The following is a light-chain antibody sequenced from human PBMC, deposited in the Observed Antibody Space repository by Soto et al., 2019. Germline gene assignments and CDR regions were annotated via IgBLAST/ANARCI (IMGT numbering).Light chain of an antibody. Sequence: EIELTQSPGTLSLSPGERATLSCRASQSVSSTSLAWYQKKPGQAPRLLIYGVSRRATGIPDRFSGSGSGTDFTLSISRLEPEDFAVYYCQQYDTSPSFTFGPGTKVDIK. CDR1: QSVSSTS. CDR3: QQYDTSPSFT. J-gene: IGKJ3*01. V-gene: IGKV3-20*01. CDR2: GVS.